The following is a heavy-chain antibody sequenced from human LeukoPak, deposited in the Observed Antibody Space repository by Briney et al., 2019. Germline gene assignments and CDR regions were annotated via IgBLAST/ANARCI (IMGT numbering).Heavy chain of an antibody. CDR1: GFTFSSYA. V-gene: IGHV3-23*01. Sequence: GGSLRLSCAASGFTFSSYAMSWVRQAPGRGLEWVSAISGSGGSTYYADSVKGRFTISRDNSKNTLYLQMNSLRAEDTAVYYCAKGLSVITFGGCNYWGQGTLVTVSS. CDR3: AKGLSVITFGGCNY. D-gene: IGHD3-16*01. J-gene: IGHJ4*02. CDR2: ISGSGGST.